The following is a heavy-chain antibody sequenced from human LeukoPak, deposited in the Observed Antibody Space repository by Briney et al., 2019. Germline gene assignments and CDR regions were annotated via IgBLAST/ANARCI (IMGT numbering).Heavy chain of an antibody. CDR2: MNLNSGNT. V-gene: IGHV1-8*02. CDR1: GYTFTSYD. D-gene: IGHD1-1*01. J-gene: IGHJ4*02. CDR3: ASEVQLERRGFDY. Sequence: GASVKVSCKASGYTFTSYDINWVRQATGQGLEWMGWMNLNSGNTGYAQKFQGRVTMTRNTSISTAYMELSSLRSEDTAVYYCASEVQLERRGFDYWGQGTLVTVSS.